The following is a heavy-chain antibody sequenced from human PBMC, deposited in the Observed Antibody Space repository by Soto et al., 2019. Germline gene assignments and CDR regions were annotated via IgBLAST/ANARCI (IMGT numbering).Heavy chain of an antibody. CDR3: AKSRYYHDSSGYYYNWFDP. D-gene: IGHD3-22*01. V-gene: IGHV3-30*18. J-gene: IGHJ5*02. CDR2: ISYDGSNK. CDR1: GFTFSSYG. Sequence: GASLRLSCAASGFTFSSYGMHWVSQAPGKGLEWVAVISYDGSNKYYADSVKGRFTISRDNSKSTLYLQMNSLRAEDTAGYYCAKSRYYHDSSGYYYNWFDPWGQGT.